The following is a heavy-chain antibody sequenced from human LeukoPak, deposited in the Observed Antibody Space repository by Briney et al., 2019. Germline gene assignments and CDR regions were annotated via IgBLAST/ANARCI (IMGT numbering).Heavy chain of an antibody. V-gene: IGHV3-30*01. CDR3: ARDSYQLLGNFDY. D-gene: IGHD2-2*01. CDR2: ISYDGSNK. J-gene: IGHJ4*02. CDR1: GFTFSSYA. Sequence: PGRSLRLSCAASGFTFSSYAMHWVRQAPGKGLEWVAVISYDGSNKYYADSVKGRFTISRDNSKNTLYLQMNSLRAEDTAVYYCARDSYQLLGNFDYWGQGTLVTVSS.